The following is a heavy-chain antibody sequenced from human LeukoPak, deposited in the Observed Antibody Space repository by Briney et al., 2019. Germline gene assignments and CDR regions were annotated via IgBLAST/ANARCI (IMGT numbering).Heavy chain of an antibody. V-gene: IGHV4-4*02. Sequence: PSGTLSLTCAVSGGSISSSNWWSWVRQPPGKGLEWIGEIYHSGSTYYNPSLKSRVTISVDTSKNQFSLKLSSVTAADTAVYYCARDRGSVYCTSTSCYPTGHFDLWGRGTLVTVSS. CDR2: IYHSGST. J-gene: IGHJ2*01. CDR3: ARDRGSVYCTSTSCYPTGHFDL. D-gene: IGHD2-2*01. CDR1: GGSISSSNW.